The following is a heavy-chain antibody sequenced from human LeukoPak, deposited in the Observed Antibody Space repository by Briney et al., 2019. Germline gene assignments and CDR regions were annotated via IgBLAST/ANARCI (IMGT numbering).Heavy chain of an antibody. CDR2: IRKDGKEQ. D-gene: IGHD2-2*01. J-gene: IGHJ4*02. CDR1: GFTYRDHW. V-gene: IGHV3-7*03. CDR3: ARDAVSSANDY. Sequence: GGSLRLSCVASGFTYRDHWMSWVRQAPGKGLEWVATIRKDGKEQKYVDSVKGRFTISRDNTKNLLFLQMDSLRAEDTALYYCARDAVSSANDYWGQGTLVIVSS.